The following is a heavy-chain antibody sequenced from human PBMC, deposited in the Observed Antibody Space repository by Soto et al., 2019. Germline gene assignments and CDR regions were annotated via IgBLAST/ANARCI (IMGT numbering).Heavy chain of an antibody. CDR1: GFTFSNAW. D-gene: IGHD4-17*01. CDR2: IKSKTDGGTT. CDR3: TTRWIGYGDNHDY. Sequence: GGSLRLSCAASGFTFSNAWMNWVRQAPGKGLEWVGRIKSKTDGGTTDYAAPVKGRFTISRDDSKNTLYLQMNSLKTEDTAVYYCTTRWIGYGDNHDYWGQGTLVTVSS. V-gene: IGHV3-15*07. J-gene: IGHJ4*02.